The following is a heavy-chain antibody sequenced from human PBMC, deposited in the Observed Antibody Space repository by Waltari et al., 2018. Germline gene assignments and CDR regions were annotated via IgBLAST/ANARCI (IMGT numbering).Heavy chain of an antibody. CDR3: ARATMVVDGVSDY. CDR1: GGSFSGYY. Sequence: QVQLQQWGAGLLKPSETLSLTCAVYGGSFSGYYWGWIRQPPGKGLEWIGIIYHSGSTYYNPSLKSRVTISVDTSKNQFSLKLSSVTAADTAVYYCARATMVVDGVSDYWGQGTLVTVSS. V-gene: IGHV4-34*01. CDR2: IYHSGST. J-gene: IGHJ4*02. D-gene: IGHD2-15*01.